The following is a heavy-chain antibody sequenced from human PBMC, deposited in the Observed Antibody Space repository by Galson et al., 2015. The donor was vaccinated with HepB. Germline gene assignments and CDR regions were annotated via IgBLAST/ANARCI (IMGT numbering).Heavy chain of an antibody. J-gene: IGHJ4*02. Sequence: SLRLSCAASGFTFSSYVMSWVRQAPGKGLEWVSGISGSGGTTYYADSVKGRFTISRDNSKSTLYLQMNSLSAADTAVYYCAKDSTYFDFWGQGTLVTVSS. CDR3: AKDSTYFDF. CDR2: ISGSGGTT. CDR1: GFTFSSYV. V-gene: IGHV3-23*01.